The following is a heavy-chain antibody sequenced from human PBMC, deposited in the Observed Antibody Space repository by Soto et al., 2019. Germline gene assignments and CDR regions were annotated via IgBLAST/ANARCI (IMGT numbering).Heavy chain of an antibody. D-gene: IGHD5-18*01. CDR3: ARDPGYSNGNT. CDR1: GYTFTSYA. J-gene: IGHJ5*02. Sequence: QVQLVQSGAEEKKPGASVKVSCKASGYTFTSYAMHWVRQAPGQRLEWMGWINAGNGNTKYSQKFQGRVIITRDTSASTAYMELSSLRSKDTAVYYCARDPGYSNGNTWGQGTLVTVSS. V-gene: IGHV1-3*05. CDR2: INAGNGNT.